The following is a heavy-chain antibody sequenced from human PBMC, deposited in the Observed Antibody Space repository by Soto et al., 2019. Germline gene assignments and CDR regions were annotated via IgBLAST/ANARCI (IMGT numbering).Heavy chain of an antibody. CDR2: IITILGPA. CDR3: ARAAKRYFDY. J-gene: IGHJ4*02. V-gene: IGHV1-69*06. Sequence: QVHLVQSGAEVKKPGSSFNVSCKVSGGTFNTFAVSWARQAPGQGFEWLGGIITILGPAFYAQKFQGRVTITADKSASTAYLQLTSLTSEDTAVYYCARAAKRYFDYWGQGTLVTVSS. CDR1: GGTFNTFA.